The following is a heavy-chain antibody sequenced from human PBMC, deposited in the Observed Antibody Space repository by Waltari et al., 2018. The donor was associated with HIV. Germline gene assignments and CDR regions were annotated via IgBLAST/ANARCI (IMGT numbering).Heavy chain of an antibody. CDR3: ASGYGVTTFEF. J-gene: IGHJ4*02. CDR2: ISSNSNNI. V-gene: IGHV3-48*02. D-gene: IGHD4-17*01. CDR1: GFTFSSSC. Sequence: EVHLVESGGRLKQPGGSLRLSCAASGFTFSSSCLNWVRQTPGKGLEWISYISSNSNNIYYADSVKGRFTVSRDNAGNSLYLQMNSLRDEDTAVYFCASGYGVTTFEFWGQGTLVTVSS.